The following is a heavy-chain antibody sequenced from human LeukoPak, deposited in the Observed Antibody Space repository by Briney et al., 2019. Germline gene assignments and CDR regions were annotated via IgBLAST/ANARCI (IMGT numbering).Heavy chain of an antibody. D-gene: IGHD6-19*01. J-gene: IGHJ5*02. CDR3: ARYSSGWYDWFDP. CDR1: GFTFSSYS. V-gene: IGHV3-21*01. CDR2: ISSSSSYI. Sequence: PGGSLRLSCAASGFTFSSYSMNWVRQAPGKGLEWVSSISSSSSYIYYADSVKGRFTISRHNAKNSLYLQMNSLRAEDTAVYYCARYSSGWYDWFDPWGQGTLVTVSS.